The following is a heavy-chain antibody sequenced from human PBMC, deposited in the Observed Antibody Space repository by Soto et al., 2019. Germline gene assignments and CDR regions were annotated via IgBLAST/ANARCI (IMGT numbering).Heavy chain of an antibody. Sequence: ASVKVSCKASGYTFTSYGISWVRQAPGQGLEWMGWISGYTGNTNYAQNVQGRVTMTTDTSTSTAYMELRSLRSDDTSVYYCARDFTAWGLGTLVTVSA. J-gene: IGHJ4*02. D-gene: IGHD3-16*01. V-gene: IGHV1-18*01. CDR1: GYTFTSYG. CDR3: ARDFTA. CDR2: ISGYTGNT.